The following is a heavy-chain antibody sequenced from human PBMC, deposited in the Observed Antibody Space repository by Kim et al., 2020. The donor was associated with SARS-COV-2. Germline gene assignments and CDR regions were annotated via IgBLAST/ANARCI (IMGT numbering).Heavy chain of an antibody. J-gene: IGHJ4*02. D-gene: IGHD4-17*01. V-gene: IGHV3-48*03. CDR3: AREFPTPVTTLFDY. Sequence: ADSVTGRFTISRDNVKNSLYLQMNSLRAEDTAVYYCAREFPTPVTTLFDYWGQGTLVTVSS.